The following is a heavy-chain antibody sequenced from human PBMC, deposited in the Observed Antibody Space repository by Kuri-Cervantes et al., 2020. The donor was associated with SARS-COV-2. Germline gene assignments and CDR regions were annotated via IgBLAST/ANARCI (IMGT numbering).Heavy chain of an antibody. CDR3: AREKLRYFDWSKPPTPEYYFDY. J-gene: IGHJ4*02. Sequence: ASVKVSCKASGYTFTSYGISWLRQAPGQGLEWMGWISAYNGNTNYAQKLQGRVTMTTDTSTSTAYMELRSLRSDDTAVYYCAREKLRYFDWSKPPTPEYYFDYWGQGTLVTDSS. D-gene: IGHD3-9*01. V-gene: IGHV1-18*01. CDR2: ISAYNGNT. CDR1: GYTFTSYG.